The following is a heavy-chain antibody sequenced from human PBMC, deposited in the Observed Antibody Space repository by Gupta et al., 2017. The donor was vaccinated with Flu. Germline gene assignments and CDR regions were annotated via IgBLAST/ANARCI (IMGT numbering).Heavy chain of an antibody. CDR3: ARGESVVTAIPAATGSYYGMDV. D-gene: IGHD2-21*02. CDR2: IYYTGNT. Sequence: IRQHPGKGLEWIGYIYYTGNTYYRQSLKSRVTISVDTSKNQFSLELRSVTAADTAVYYCARGESVVTAIPAATGSYYGMDVWGQGTTVAVSS. J-gene: IGHJ6*02. V-gene: IGHV4-31*02.